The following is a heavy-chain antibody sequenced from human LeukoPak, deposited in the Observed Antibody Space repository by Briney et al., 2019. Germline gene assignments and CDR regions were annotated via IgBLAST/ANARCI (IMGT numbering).Heavy chain of an antibody. D-gene: IGHD1-14*01. J-gene: IGHJ4*02. CDR2: TYYGSKWSN. CDR1: GDSVSSNGVA. CDR3: TRGRNSAFDY. V-gene: IGHV6-1*01. Sequence: SQTLSLTCVISGDSVSSNGVAWIWVRQSPSRGLEWLGRTYYGSKWSNDYALSVKSRITINLDTSKNHFSLQLNSVTPEDTAVYYCTRGRNSAFDYWGQGTLVTVSS.